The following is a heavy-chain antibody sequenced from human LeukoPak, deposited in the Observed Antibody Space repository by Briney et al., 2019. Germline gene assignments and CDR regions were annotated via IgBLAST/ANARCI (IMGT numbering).Heavy chain of an antibody. D-gene: IGHD3-10*01. Sequence: GGSLRHSCAASGFTFSSYWTTWVRQAPGKGLEWVANIKEDGSEKFYVDSVRVRFTISRDNAKNSLYLEMNSLRAEDTAIYYCATRRGDYWGQGTLVTVSS. CDR2: IKEDGSEK. CDR3: ATRRGDY. CDR1: GFTFSSYW. V-gene: IGHV3-7*01. J-gene: IGHJ4*02.